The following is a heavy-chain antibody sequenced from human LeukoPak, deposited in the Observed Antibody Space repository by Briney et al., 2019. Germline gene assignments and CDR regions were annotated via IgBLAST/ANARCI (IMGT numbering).Heavy chain of an antibody. D-gene: IGHD3-3*01. CDR2: IRSDGSGT. Sequence: GGSLRLSCAASGFTFSNYWMYWVRQPPGEGLVWVSHIRSDGSGTTYADSVKGRFTISRDNAKNSLYLQMNSLRAEDTAVYYCARDHPQYMMYYDFWSGYDTSFDYWGQGTLVTVSS. CDR3: ARDHPQYMMYYDFWSGYDTSFDY. V-gene: IGHV3-74*01. CDR1: GFTFSNYW. J-gene: IGHJ4*02.